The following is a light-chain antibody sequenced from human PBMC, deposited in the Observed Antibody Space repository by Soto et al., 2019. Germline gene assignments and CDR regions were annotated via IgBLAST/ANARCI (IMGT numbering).Light chain of an antibody. V-gene: IGKV3D-20*02. Sequence: EVVMTQSPATLSVSPGERATLSCRASQSVSNNYLAWYQQKPGQAPRLLIYGASNRATGIPDRFSGGGSGADFTLNITSLQPEDFATYYCQQGFNNPTFGQGTKVDIK. CDR2: GAS. CDR3: QQGFNNPT. J-gene: IGKJ2*01. CDR1: QSVSNNY.